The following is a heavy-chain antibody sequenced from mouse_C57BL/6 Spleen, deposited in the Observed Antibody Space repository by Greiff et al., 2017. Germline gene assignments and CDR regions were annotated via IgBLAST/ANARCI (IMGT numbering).Heavy chain of an antibody. CDR1: GYTFTSYW. V-gene: IGHV1-55*01. D-gene: IGHD1-1*01. CDR3: ASLLITTPGAMDY. CDR2: IYPGSGST. Sequence: VQLQQSGAELVKPGASVKMSCKASGYTFTSYWITWVKQRPGQGLEWIGDIYPGSGSTNYNEKFKSKATLTVDTSSSTAYMQLSSLTSEDSAVYYCASLLITTPGAMDYWGQGTSVTVSS. J-gene: IGHJ4*01.